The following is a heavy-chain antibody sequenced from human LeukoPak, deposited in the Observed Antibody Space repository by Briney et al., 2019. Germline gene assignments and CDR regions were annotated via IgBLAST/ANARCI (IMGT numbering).Heavy chain of an antibody. V-gene: IGHV3-49*04. CDR1: GFTFRGYE. CDR2: IRSKAYGGTT. J-gene: IGHJ4*02. CDR3: TSHDYDIHY. D-gene: IGHD3-9*01. Sequence: SLRLSCAASGFTFRGYEMNWVRQAPGKGLEWVGFIRSKAYGGTTEYAASVKGRFTISRDDSKSIAYLQMNSLKTEDTAVYYCTSHDYDIHYWGQGTLVTVSS.